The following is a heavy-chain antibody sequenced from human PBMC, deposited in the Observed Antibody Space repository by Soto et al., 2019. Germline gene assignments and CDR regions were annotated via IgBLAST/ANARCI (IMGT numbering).Heavy chain of an antibody. Sequence: EVQLLESGGGVVQPGGSLRLSCAASGFTFNNYALNWVRQAPGKGLEWVSSISGTGGSTFYAGSAKGRFTISRDNSKNTLFLQMTSLRAEDTAVYYCGKGNSKWGTGDAFEIGGQGTMVTVSS. CDR3: GKGNSKWGTGDAFEI. D-gene: IGHD7-27*01. CDR1: GFTFNNYA. CDR2: ISGTGGST. V-gene: IGHV3-23*01. J-gene: IGHJ3*02.